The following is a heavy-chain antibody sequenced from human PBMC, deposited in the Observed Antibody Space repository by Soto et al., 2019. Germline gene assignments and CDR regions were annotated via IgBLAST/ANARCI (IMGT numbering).Heavy chain of an antibody. V-gene: IGHV3-73*02. D-gene: IGHD4-17*01. Sequence: EVQLVESGGDLVQPGGSLKLSRAASGFTFSDSAVHWVRQASGKGLEWVGRIRTKSNSYATTCTASLKGRFTISRDDSKNTAYLQMNSLETEDTAVYYCTRATDTGGINWFDHWGPGTLVTVSS. J-gene: IGHJ5*02. CDR1: GFTFSDSA. CDR2: IRTKSNSYAT. CDR3: TRATDTGGINWFDH.